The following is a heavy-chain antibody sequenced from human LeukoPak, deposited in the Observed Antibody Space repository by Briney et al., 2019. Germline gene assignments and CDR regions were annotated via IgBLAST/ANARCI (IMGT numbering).Heavy chain of an antibody. CDR3: AREPMTPYQLGDFDI. V-gene: IGHV1-69*06. CDR2: IIPIFGTA. Sequence: SVKVSCKASGGTFSSYAISWVRQAPGQGLEWMGGIIPIFGTANYAQKFQGRVTITADKSTSTAYMELSSLRSEDTAVYYCAREPMTPYQLGDFDIWGQGTMVTVSS. CDR1: GGTFSSYA. D-gene: IGHD1-1*01. J-gene: IGHJ3*02.